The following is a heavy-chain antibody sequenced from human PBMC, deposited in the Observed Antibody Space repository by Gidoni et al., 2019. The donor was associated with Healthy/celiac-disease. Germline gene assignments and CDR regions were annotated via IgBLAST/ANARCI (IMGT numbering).Heavy chain of an antibody. J-gene: IGHJ4*02. CDR3: AKEGGHDYGDYGRVIYFDY. Sequence: EVQLVESGGGLVQPGRSLRLSCAASGFTFDDYAMHWVRQAPGKGLEWVSGMSWNSGSIGYADSVKGRFTISRDNAKNSLYLQMNSLRAEDTALYYCAKEGGHDYGDYGRVIYFDYWGQGTLVTVSS. CDR1: GFTFDDYA. CDR2: MSWNSGSI. V-gene: IGHV3-9*01. D-gene: IGHD4-17*01.